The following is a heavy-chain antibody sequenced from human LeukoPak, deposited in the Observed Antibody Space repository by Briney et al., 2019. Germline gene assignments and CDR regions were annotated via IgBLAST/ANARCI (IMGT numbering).Heavy chain of an antibody. D-gene: IGHD3-9*01. CDR2: IYSGGST. V-gene: IGHV3-53*01. J-gene: IGHJ4*02. CDR1: GFTVSSNY. Sequence: GGSLRLSCAASGFTVSSNYMSWVRQAPGKGLEWVSVIYSGGSTYYADSVKGRFTISRDNSKNTLYLQMNSLRAEDTAVYYCAKFGATYYDILTGYRDYWGQGTLVTVSS. CDR3: AKFGATYYDILTGYRDY.